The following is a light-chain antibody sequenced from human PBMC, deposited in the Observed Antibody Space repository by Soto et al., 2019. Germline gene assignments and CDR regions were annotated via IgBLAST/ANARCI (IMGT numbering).Light chain of an antibody. Sequence: QSVLTQPPSVSGAPGQRVTISCTGSSSNIGAGYDVHWYQQLPGTAPKLLXXXXXXRXSGVPDRFSGSKYGTSASLAITGLQDEDEADYYCQSYDSRRSGYVLGPGTKVNLL. J-gene: IGLJ1*01. CDR2: XXX. CDR3: QSYDSRRSGYV. CDR1: SSNIGAGYD. V-gene: IGLV1-40*01.